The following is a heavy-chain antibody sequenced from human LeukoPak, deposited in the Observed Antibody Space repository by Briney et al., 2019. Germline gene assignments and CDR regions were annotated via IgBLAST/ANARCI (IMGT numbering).Heavy chain of an antibody. Sequence: PSETLSLTCTVSGGSISSYYWSWIRQPPGKGLEWIGYMYNSGSTNYNPSLKSRVTISIDTSKNQFSLKLSSVTAADTAVYYCARGDYGGNVWGQGTLVTVSS. D-gene: IGHD4-23*01. CDR3: ARGDYGGNV. CDR2: MYNSGST. CDR1: GGSISSYY. V-gene: IGHV4-59*01. J-gene: IGHJ4*02.